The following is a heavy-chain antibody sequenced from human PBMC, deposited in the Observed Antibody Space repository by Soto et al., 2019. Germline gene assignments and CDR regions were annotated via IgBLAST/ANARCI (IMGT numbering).Heavy chain of an antibody. CDR2: IYSGGST. Sequence: EVQLVECGGGLVQPGGSLRLTCAASGFTVSSNYMSWVRQAPGKGLEWVSVIYSGGSTYYADSVKGRFTISRHNSKNTLYLQMNSLRAEDTAVYYCARGPGGGFVDYWGQGTLVTVSS. D-gene: IGHD2-15*01. CDR3: ARGPGGGFVDY. V-gene: IGHV3-53*04. CDR1: GFTVSSNY. J-gene: IGHJ4*02.